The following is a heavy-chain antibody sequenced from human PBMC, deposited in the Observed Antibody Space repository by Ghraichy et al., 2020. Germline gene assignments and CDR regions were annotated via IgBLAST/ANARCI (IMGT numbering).Heavy chain of an antibody. V-gene: IGHV4-59*01. Sequence: SQTLSLTCTVSGGSISSYYWSWIRQPPGKGLEWIGYIYYSGSTNYNPSLKSRVTISVDTSKNQFSLKLSSVTAADTAVYYCARGVALYVDYWGQGTLVTVSS. CDR1: GGSISSYY. CDR3: ARGVALYVDY. D-gene: IGHD2-8*01. CDR2: IYYSGST. J-gene: IGHJ4*02.